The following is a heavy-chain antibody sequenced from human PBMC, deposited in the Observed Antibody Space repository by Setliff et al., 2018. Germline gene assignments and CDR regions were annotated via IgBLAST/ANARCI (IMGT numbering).Heavy chain of an antibody. CDR1: GYTFTSYG. CDR2: ISAYNGNT. Sequence: ASVKVSCKASGYTFTSYGISWVRQAPGQGLEWMGWISAYNGNTNYAQKLQGRVTMTTDTSTSTAYMELRSLRSDDTAVSYCARVPRLEWLLPTFDSGGKGTLVTVSS. J-gene: IGHJ4*02. CDR3: ARVPRLEWLLPTFDS. D-gene: IGHD3-3*01. V-gene: IGHV1-18*01.